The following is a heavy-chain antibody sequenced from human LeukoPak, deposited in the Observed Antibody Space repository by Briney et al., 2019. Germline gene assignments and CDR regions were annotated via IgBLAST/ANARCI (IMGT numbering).Heavy chain of an antibody. CDR1: GFTFDDYA. D-gene: IGHD1-26*01. V-gene: IGHV3-9*01. CDR2: ISWNSGSI. CDR3: AKDSRNSGSYRTNLYYFQH. Sequence: GGSLRLSCAASGFTFDDYAMHWVRQAPGKGLEWVSGISWNSGSIGYADSVKGRFTISRDNAKNSLYLQMNSLRAEDTALYYCAKDSRNSGSYRTNLYYFQHWGQGTLVTVSS. J-gene: IGHJ1*01.